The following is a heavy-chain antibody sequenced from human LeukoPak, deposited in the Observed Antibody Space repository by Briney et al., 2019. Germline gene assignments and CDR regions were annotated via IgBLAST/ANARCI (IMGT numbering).Heavy chain of an antibody. Sequence: GGSLRLSCTASGFTFSSYTMTWVRQAPGKGLEWVSVISGSGGDTHFADSVKGRFTISRDNSKNTLYLQMNSLRAEDTAVYYCAKGETSNTRHFDYWGQGTLVTVSS. J-gene: IGHJ4*02. CDR1: GFTFSSYT. CDR2: ISGSGGDT. CDR3: AKGETSNTRHFDY. D-gene: IGHD2-2*01. V-gene: IGHV3-23*01.